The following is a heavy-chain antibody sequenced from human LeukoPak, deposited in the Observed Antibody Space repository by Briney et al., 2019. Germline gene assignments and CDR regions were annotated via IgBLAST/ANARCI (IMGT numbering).Heavy chain of an antibody. D-gene: IGHD6-13*01. J-gene: IGHJ4*02. CDR2: MSSDASSE. CDR1: GFTSNIYS. CDR3: ARKKMAAAGKGAFDY. V-gene: IGHV3-30*04. Sequence: PGRPLRLSCAASGFTSNIYSMYWVRQAPGKGLEWVASMSSDASSEYYADSVKGRFTISRDNSKNILCLQINSLRAEDTAAYHCARKKMAAAGKGAFDYWGQGTLVTVSS.